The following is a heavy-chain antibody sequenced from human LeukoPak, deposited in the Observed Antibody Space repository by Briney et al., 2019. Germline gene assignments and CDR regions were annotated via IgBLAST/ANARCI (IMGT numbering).Heavy chain of an antibody. V-gene: IGHV3-23*01. CDR1: GFTFSSYA. Sequence: PGGSLRLSCAASGFTFSSYAMSWVRQAPGKGLEWVSAISGSGGSTYYADSVKGRFTISRDNSKNTLYLQMSSLRAEDTAVYYCAKDPASGITIFGDSFDPWGQGTLVTVSS. CDR3: AKDPASGITIFGDSFDP. J-gene: IGHJ5*02. CDR2: ISGSGGST. D-gene: IGHD3-3*01.